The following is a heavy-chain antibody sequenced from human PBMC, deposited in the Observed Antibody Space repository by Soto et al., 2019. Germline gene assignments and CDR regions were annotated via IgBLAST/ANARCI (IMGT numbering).Heavy chain of an antibody. CDR2: FYTSGST. J-gene: IGHJ4*02. Sequence: SETLSLTCTVSGGSISSYYWSWIRQPAGKGLEWIGRFYTSGSTNYNPSLKSRVAMSVDTSKNQFSLRLSSVTAADTAVYYCARDFYDFWSGSLLYYFDYWGQGTLVTVSS. V-gene: IGHV4-4*07. D-gene: IGHD3-3*01. CDR3: ARDFYDFWSGSLLYYFDY. CDR1: GGSISSYY.